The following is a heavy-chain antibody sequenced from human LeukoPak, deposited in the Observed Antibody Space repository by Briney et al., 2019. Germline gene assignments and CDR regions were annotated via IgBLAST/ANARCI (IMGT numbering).Heavy chain of an antibody. CDR3: TRDTPKIRGDY. CDR1: GFTFGDYA. CDR2: IRSKAYGGTT. V-gene: IGHV3-49*04. J-gene: IGHJ4*02. Sequence: GRALRLSCTASGFTFGDYAMSWVRQAPGKGLEWVGFIRSKAYGGTTEYAASVKGRFTLSRDDSKSIAYLQMNSLKTEDTAVYYCTRDTPKIRGDYWGQGTLVTVSS.